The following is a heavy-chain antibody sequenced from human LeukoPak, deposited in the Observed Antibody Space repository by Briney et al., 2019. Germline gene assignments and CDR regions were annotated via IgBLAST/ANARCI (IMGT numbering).Heavy chain of an antibody. D-gene: IGHD5-18*01. Sequence: GGSLRLSCAASGLTFSSYGMHWVRQAPGKGLVWVSRINTDGKSTTYADSVKGRFTLSRDNAKKTLYLQMNSLRAEDTAVYYCTRDSSDGQLWPRGYMDVWGKGTTVTVSS. CDR2: INTDGKST. J-gene: IGHJ6*03. CDR1: GLTFSSYG. V-gene: IGHV3-74*01. CDR3: TRDSSDGQLWPRGYMDV.